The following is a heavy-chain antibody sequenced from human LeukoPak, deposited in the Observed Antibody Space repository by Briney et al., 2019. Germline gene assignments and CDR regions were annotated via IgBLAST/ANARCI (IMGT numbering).Heavy chain of an antibody. CDR2: ISYDGNNK. Sequence: GGSLRLSCAASRFAFSSYAMHWVRQAPGEGLEWVALISYDGNNKDYADSVKGRFTISRDNSKNTLYLQMNSLRAEDTAVYYCARDRYSSGWYVDYWGQGTLVTVSS. D-gene: IGHD6-19*01. CDR3: ARDRYSSGWYVDY. CDR1: RFAFSSYA. J-gene: IGHJ4*02. V-gene: IGHV3-30*04.